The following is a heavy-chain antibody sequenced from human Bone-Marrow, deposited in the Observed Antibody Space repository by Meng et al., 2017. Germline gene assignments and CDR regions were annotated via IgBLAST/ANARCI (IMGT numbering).Heavy chain of an antibody. J-gene: IGHJ4*02. Sequence: QVRWGQSGGEVKKPGASVKVSCKASGYTFTSYGISWVRQAPGQGLEWMGWISAYNGNTNYAQKLQGRVTMTTDTSTSTAYMELRSLRSDDTAVYYCVKEWELGSFDYWGQGTLVTVSS. V-gene: IGHV1-18*01. CDR2: ISAYNGNT. CDR3: VKEWELGSFDY. D-gene: IGHD1-26*01. CDR1: GYTFTSYG.